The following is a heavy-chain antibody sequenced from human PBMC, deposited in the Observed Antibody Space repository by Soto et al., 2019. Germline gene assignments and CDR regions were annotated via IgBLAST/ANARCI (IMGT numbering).Heavy chain of an antibody. CDR1: GFTFSDYA. V-gene: IGHV3-23*01. J-gene: IGHJ4*02. CDR3: AKDRLAGNFDY. Sequence: GGSLRLSCAASGFTFSDYAMNWVRQAPGKGLEWVATISATGGSTYYADSVKGRFTISRDNSKNTLYLQMNGLRVEDTAVYYCAKDRLAGNFDYWGQGTQVTVSS. CDR2: ISATGGST.